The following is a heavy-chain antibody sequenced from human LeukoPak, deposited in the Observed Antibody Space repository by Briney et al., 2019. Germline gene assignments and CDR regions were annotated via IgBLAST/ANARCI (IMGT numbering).Heavy chain of an antibody. CDR2: IYYSGST. CDR3: ARDSDYGSFDY. V-gene: IGHV4-59*01. J-gene: IGHJ4*02. Sequence: PSETLSLTCTVSGGSISSYYWSWIRQPPGKGLEWIGYIYYSGSTNYNPSLKSRVTISVDTSKNQFSLKLSSVTAADTAVYFCARDSDYGSFDYWGQGTQVTVSS. CDR1: GGSISSYY. D-gene: IGHD4/OR15-4a*01.